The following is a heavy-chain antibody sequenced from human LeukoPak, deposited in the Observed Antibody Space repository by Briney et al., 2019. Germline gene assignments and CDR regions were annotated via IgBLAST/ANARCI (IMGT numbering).Heavy chain of an antibody. CDR3: ARHDFWSGYLNGWFDP. V-gene: IGHV1-8*01. Sequence: ASVKVSCKASGYTFTSYDIDWVRQATGQGLEWMGWMNPNSGNTGYAQKFQGRVTMTRNTSISTAYMELSSLRSEDTAVYYCARHDFWSGYLNGWFDPWGQGTLVTVSS. CDR1: GYTFTSYD. CDR2: MNPNSGNT. J-gene: IGHJ5*02. D-gene: IGHD3-3*01.